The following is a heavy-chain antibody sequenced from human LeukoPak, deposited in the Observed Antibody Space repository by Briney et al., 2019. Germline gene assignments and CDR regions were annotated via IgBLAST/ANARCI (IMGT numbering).Heavy chain of an antibody. J-gene: IGHJ4*02. Sequence: GGSLRLSCAVSGFTFTSYAISWVRQAPGKGLEWVSTISGSGDSTYYADSVKGRFTLSRDKSKNTVYLQMDSLRVAETAVYYCARVQHGNLSGSYRTFFDFWGQGALVTVSP. CDR1: GFTFTSYA. CDR3: ARVQHGNLSGSYRTFFDF. D-gene: IGHD3-10*01. CDR2: ISGSGDST. V-gene: IGHV3-23*01.